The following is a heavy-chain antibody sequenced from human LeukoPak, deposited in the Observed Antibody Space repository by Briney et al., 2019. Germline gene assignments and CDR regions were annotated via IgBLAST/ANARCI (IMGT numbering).Heavy chain of an antibody. CDR2: INPNSGAT. CDR3: AGVKKLMPEFEF. Sequence: ASVKVSCKSSGYTFIDYYIHWVRQAPGQGLEWMGWINPNSGATKYAQKFQGRVFMTRDTSINTAYMDLTNLRSDDTAIFYCAGVKKLMPEFEFWGQGTLVTVSS. CDR1: GYTFIDYY. V-gene: IGHV1-2*02. D-gene: IGHD2-2*01. J-gene: IGHJ4*02.